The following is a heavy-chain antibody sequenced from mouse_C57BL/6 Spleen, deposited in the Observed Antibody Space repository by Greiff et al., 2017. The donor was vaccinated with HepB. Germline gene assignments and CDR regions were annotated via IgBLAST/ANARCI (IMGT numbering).Heavy chain of an antibody. CDR3: ASRDGNLNYAMDY. V-gene: IGHV1-39*01. CDR2: INPNYGTT. Sequence: VQLKQSGPELVKPGASVKISCKASGYSFPDYNMNWVKQSNGKSLEWIGVINPNYGTTSYNQKFKGKATLTVDQSSSTAYMQLNSLTSEDSAVYYCASRDGNLNYAMDYWGKGTSVTVSS. CDR1: GYSFPDYN. D-gene: IGHD2-1*01. J-gene: IGHJ4*01.